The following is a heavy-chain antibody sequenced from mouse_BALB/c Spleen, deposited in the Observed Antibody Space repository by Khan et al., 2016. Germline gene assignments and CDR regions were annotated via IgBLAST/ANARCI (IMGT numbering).Heavy chain of an antibody. V-gene: IGHV14-4*02. J-gene: IGHJ2*01. Sequence: VQLKESGAELVRSGASVRLSCTASGFNIKDYYMHWVKQRPEQGLEWIGWIDPENAYTEYAPKFQGKATLTADSSSNTAYLQLSSLTSEDTAVYYGNGEGYDGGLDYWGQGTTLTVSS. CDR2: IDPENAYT. D-gene: IGHD2-2*01. CDR3: NGEGYDGGLDY. CDR1: GFNIKDYY.